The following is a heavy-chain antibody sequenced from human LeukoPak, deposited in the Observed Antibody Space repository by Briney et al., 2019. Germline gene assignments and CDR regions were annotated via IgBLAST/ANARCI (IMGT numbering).Heavy chain of an antibody. J-gene: IGHJ4*02. CDR2: ISGSGGST. D-gene: IGHD3-22*01. CDR1: GFTFSSYA. CDR3: ARDSAVADDYYYDSSGPLGY. Sequence: PGGSLRLSCAASGFTFSSYAMSWVRQAPGKGLEWVSAISGSGGSTYYADSVKGRFTISRDNSKNTLYLQMNSLRAEDTAVYYCARDSAVADDYYYDSSGPLGYWGQGTLVTVSS. V-gene: IGHV3-23*01.